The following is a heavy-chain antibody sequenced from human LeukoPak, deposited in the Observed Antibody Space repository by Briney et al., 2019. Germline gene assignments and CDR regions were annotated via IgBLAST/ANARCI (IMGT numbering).Heavy chain of an antibody. V-gene: IGHV1-69*13. CDR3: ARGPNPEIAVAGMIFDY. D-gene: IGHD6-19*01. J-gene: IGHJ4*02. CDR1: GGTFSSDA. Sequence: ASVKVSCKASGGTFSSDALSWVRQAPGQGLEWMGGIIPIFSITNYAQRFQGRVTITADESTSTAYMELSSLRSEDTAVYYCARGPNPEIAVAGMIFDYWGQGTLVTVSS. CDR2: IIPIFSIT.